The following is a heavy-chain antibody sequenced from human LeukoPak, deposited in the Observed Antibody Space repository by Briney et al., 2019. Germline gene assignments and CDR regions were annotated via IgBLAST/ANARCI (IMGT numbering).Heavy chain of an antibody. CDR3: ARETSQKGAHYMDV. D-gene: IGHD3-16*01. CDR2: IFDNGNT. Sequence: SETLSLTCTVSGGSISNYYWNWIRQSPGKGLEWIGYIFDNGNTNYNPSLKSRVTISVDTSKNQFSLKLSSVTAADTAVYYCARETSQKGAHYMDVWGKGTTVTISS. V-gene: IGHV4-59*01. CDR1: GGSISNYY. J-gene: IGHJ6*03.